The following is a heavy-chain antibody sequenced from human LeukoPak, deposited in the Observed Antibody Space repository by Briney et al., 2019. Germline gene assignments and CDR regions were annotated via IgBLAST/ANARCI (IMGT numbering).Heavy chain of an antibody. J-gene: IGHJ4*02. D-gene: IGHD3-16*02. V-gene: IGHV3-7*01. Sequence: GGSLRLSCAASGFTFSSYWMSWVRQAPGKGLEWVANIKQDGSEKYYVDSVKGRFTISRDNAKNSLYLQMNSLRAEDTAVYYCARWYDYVWGSYRYFDYWGQGTLVTVSS. CDR3: ARWYDYVWGSYRYFDY. CDR2: IKQDGSEK. CDR1: GFTFSSYW.